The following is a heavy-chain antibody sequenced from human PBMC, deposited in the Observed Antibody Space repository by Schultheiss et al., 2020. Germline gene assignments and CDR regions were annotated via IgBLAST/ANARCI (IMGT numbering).Heavy chain of an antibody. V-gene: IGHV3-11*01. CDR1: GFTFSDYY. J-gene: IGHJ1*01. CDR2: ISSSGSTI. CDR3: ARDPYGGWYSN. Sequence: GESLKISCAASGFTFSDYYMSWIRQAPGKGLEWVSYISSSGSTIYYADSVKGRFTISRDNAKNSLYLQMNSLRAEDTAVYYCARDPYGGWYSNWGQGTLVTVSS. D-gene: IGHD6-19*01.